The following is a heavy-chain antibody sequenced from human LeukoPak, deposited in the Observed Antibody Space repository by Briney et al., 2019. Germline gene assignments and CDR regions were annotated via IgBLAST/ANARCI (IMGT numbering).Heavy chain of an antibody. V-gene: IGHV1-18*01. CDR1: GYTFTSYG. J-gene: IGHJ6*02. CDR3: ARDCRRCYHYYYGMDV. CDR2: ISAYNGNT. D-gene: IGHD5-24*01. Sequence: ASVKVSCKASGYTFTSYGISWVRQAPGQGLEWMGWISAYNGNTNYAQKLQGRVTMTTDTSTSTAYMELRSLRSDDTAVYYCARDCRRCYHYYYGMDVWGQGTTVTVSS.